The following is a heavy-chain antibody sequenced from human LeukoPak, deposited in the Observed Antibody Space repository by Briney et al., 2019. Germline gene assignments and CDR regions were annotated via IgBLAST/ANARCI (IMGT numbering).Heavy chain of an antibody. CDR3: ARKFSYSSSAYNPHYFDF. CDR2: INWYGGST. V-gene: IGHV3-20*04. Sequence: GGSLRISCAASGFTFDYYGMTWVRQAPGKGMEWVSGINWYGGSTSYADSVRGRFTISRDDAKNSLCLQMNSLRVEDTAIYYCARKFSYSSSAYNPHYFDFWGQGIQVTVAS. CDR1: GFTFDYYG. J-gene: IGHJ4*02. D-gene: IGHD6-6*01.